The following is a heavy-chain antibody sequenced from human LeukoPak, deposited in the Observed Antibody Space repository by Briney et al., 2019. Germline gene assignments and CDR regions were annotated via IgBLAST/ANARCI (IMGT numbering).Heavy chain of an antibody. J-gene: IGHJ4*02. V-gene: IGHV4-4*07. CDR3: ARDRYYYDSSGYYQLDY. D-gene: IGHD3-22*01. Sequence: SETLSLTCTVSGGSISNYYWSWIRQPAGKGLEWIGRFYTSGSTNYNPSLKSRVTMSVDTSKNQFSLKLSSVTAADTAVYYCARDRYYYDSSGYYQLDYWGQGTLVTVSS. CDR2: FYTSGST. CDR1: GGSISNYY.